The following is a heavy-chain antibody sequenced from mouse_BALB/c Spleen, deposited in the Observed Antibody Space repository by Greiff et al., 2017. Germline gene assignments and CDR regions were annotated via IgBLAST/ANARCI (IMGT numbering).Heavy chain of an antibody. CDR3: ARDYGNYYFDY. CDR1: GFTFSDYG. Sequence: EVKVVESGGGLVQPGGSRKLSCAASGFTFSDYGMAWVRQAPGKGPEWVAFISNLAYSIYYADTVTGRFTISRENAKNTLYLEMSSLRSEDTAMYYCARDYGNYYFDYWGQGTTLTVSS. D-gene: IGHD2-1*01. V-gene: IGHV5-15*02. J-gene: IGHJ2*01. CDR2: ISNLAYSI.